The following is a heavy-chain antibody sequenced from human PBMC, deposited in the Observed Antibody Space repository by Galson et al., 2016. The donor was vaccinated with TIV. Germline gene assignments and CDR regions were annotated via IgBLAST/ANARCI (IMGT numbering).Heavy chain of an antibody. D-gene: IGHD4-17*01. CDR2: IDPEDSYT. J-gene: IGHJ4*02. Sequence: QSGAEVKKPGESLRTSCKTSGYNFTNYWIIWVRQMPGRGLEWVGRIDPEDSYTEYSPSFQGHVTISTDKSIGTSYLQWSSLKASDTAIYYWARPHYGDGDYWGLGTLVTVSS. CDR1: GYNFTNYW. CDR3: ARPHYGDGDY. V-gene: IGHV5-10-1*01.